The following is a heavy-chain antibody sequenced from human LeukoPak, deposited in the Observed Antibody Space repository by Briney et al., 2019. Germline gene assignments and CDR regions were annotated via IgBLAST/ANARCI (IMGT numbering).Heavy chain of an antibody. J-gene: IGHJ4*02. CDR1: GFTSSSYS. CDR3: ARDYERDGCNWLYGLGSFDY. Sequence: GGSLRLSCAASGFTSSSYSMNWVRQAPGKGLEWVSSISSSSSYIYYADSVKGRFTISRDNAKNSLYLQMNSLRAEDTAVYYCARDYERDGCNWLYGLGSFDYWGQGTLVTVSS. D-gene: IGHD5-24*01. V-gene: IGHV3-21*01. CDR2: ISSSSSYI.